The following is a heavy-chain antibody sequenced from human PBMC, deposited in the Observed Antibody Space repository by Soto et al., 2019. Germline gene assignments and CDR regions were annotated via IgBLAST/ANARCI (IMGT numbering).Heavy chain of an antibody. Sequence: QVQLVESGGGVVQPGRSLRLSCVASGFTFSRYDMHWVRQAPGKGLEWVAVISSGGRNIYYKDSVKGRFTIARDNSGNTLYLQMNSLRREDTGVYFCAREGGGLGLDFWDQGTLVTV. J-gene: IGHJ4*02. CDR3: AREGGGLGLDF. CDR2: ISSGGRNI. V-gene: IGHV3-30*03. D-gene: IGHD1-26*01. CDR1: GFTFSRYD.